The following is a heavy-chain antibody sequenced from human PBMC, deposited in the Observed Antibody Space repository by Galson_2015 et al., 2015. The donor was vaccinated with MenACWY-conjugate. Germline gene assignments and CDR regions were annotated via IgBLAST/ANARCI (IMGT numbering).Heavy chain of an antibody. CDR1: GFTFSTYG. CDR3: AREAQHSNSYLDL. Sequence: SLRLSCAASGFTFSTYGMHWVRQAPGKGLEWVAVVGDDGSAKVYADSVKGRFTVSRDNSKNTLYLQMNYLRPEDTAVYYCAREAQHSNSYLDLWGRGTLFPVSS. J-gene: IGHJ2*01. V-gene: IGHV3-30*03. D-gene: IGHD2-15*01. CDR2: VGDDGSAK.